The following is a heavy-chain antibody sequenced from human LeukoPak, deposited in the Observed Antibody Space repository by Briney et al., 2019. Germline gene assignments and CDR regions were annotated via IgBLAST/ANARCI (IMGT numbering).Heavy chain of an antibody. J-gene: IGHJ5*02. CDR3: AREGGRLVFNWFDP. CDR2: IKQDGSEK. D-gene: IGHD6-19*01. Sequence: GGSLRLSCAASGFTFSSYWMSWVRQAPGKGLEWVANIKQDGSEKYYVDSVKGRFTISRDNAKNSLYLQMNSLRAEDTVVYYCAREGGRLVFNWFDPWGQGTLVTVSS. V-gene: IGHV3-7*01. CDR1: GFTFSSYW.